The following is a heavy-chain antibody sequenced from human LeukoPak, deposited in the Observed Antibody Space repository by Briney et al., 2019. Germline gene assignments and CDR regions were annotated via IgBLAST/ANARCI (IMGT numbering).Heavy chain of an antibody. CDR3: ARLPYDWNYWFDP. J-gene: IGHJ5*02. Sequence: PSETLSLTCAVSGYSISSGYYWGWIRQPPGEGVGWIGSIYHTGNTYYNPSLKSPVAMSVDTSKNQFSLKLSSVTAADTAVYYCARLPYDWNYWFDPWGQGTLVTVSS. CDR1: GYSISSGYY. D-gene: IGHD1-7*01. CDR2: IYHTGNT. V-gene: IGHV4-38-2*01.